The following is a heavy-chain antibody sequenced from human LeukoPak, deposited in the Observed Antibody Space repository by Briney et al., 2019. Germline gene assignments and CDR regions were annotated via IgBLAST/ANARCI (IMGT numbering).Heavy chain of an antibody. CDR2: IYPGDSDT. J-gene: IGHJ6*02. Sequence: GESLKISCKGSGYSFTSYWIGWVRQMPEKGLEWMGIIYPGDSDTRYSPSFQGQVTISADKSISTAYLQWSSLKASDTAMYYCARRQGQQLNYYYYYGMDVWGQGTTVTVSS. CDR1: GYSFTSYW. D-gene: IGHD6-13*01. CDR3: ARRQGQQLNYYYYYGMDV. V-gene: IGHV5-51*01.